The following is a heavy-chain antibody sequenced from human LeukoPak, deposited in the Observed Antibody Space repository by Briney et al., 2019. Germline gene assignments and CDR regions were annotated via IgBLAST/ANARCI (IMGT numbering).Heavy chain of an antibody. V-gene: IGHV3-48*01. CDR2: ISSSSSTI. CDR3: ARDGALAMIVVAYDYYFDY. CDR1: GLTFNIYS. D-gene: IGHD3-22*01. J-gene: IGHJ4*02. Sequence: GGSLRLSCAASGLTFNIYSMNWVRQAPGKGLELVSYISSSSSTIYYADSVKGRFTISRDNAKNSLYLQMNSLRAEDTAVYYCARDGALAMIVVAYDYYFDYWGQGTLVTVSS.